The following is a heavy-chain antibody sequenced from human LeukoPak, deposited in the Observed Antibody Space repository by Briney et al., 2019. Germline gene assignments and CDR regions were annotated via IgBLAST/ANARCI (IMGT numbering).Heavy chain of an antibody. CDR1: GGTFSSYA. V-gene: IGHV1-69*13. Sequence: ASVKVSCKASGGTFSSYAISWVRQAPGQGLEWMGGIIPIFGTANYAQKFQGRVTITADESTSTAYMELSSLRSEDTAVYYCAKDREGYGLAPTFDYWGQGTRVTVSS. CDR2: IIPIFGTA. J-gene: IGHJ4*02. CDR3: AKDREGYGLAPTFDY. D-gene: IGHD5-18*01.